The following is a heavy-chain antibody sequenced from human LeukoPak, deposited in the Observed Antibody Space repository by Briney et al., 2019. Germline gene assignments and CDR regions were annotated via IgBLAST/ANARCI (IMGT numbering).Heavy chain of an antibody. V-gene: IGHV3-30*18. CDR1: GFTFSSYG. J-gene: IGHJ4*02. CDR3: AEDPTSPNCGGDCYPTW. CDR2: ISYDGSNK. Sequence: GGSLRLSCAASGFTFSSYGMHWVRQAPGKGLEWVAVISYDGSNKYYADSVKGRFTISRDNSKNTLYLQMNSLRAEDTAVYYCAEDPTSPNCGGDCYPTWWGQGTLVTVSS. D-gene: IGHD2-21*02.